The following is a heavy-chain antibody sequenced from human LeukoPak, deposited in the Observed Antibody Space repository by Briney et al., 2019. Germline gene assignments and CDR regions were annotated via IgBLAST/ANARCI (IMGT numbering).Heavy chain of an antibody. D-gene: IGHD2-2*01. CDR3: ARDAGDPLTYQFDY. CDR2: IYYSGST. V-gene: IGHV4-59*01. CDR1: GGSISSYY. Sequence: SETLSLTCTVSGGSISSYYWSWIRQPPGKGLEWIGYIYYSGSTNYNPSLKSRVTISVYTSKNQFSLKLSSVTAADTAVYYCARDAGDPLTYQFDYWGPGTLVTVSS. J-gene: IGHJ4*02.